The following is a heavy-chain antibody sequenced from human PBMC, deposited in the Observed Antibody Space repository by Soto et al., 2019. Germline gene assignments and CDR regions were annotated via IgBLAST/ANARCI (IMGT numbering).Heavy chain of an antibody. V-gene: IGHV3-7*02. Sequence: GVSLRLSCVASGFTFSNCWMSWVRQAPGKGLEWVASIKQDESDIHYVDSVKGRFSISRDNAKNSLYLQMNGLRVEDTAMYYCARVYCSGGRRYHLDYWGQGT. CDR2: IKQDESDI. CDR1: GFTFSNCW. D-gene: IGHD2-15*01. CDR3: ARVYCSGGRRYHLDY. J-gene: IGHJ4*02.